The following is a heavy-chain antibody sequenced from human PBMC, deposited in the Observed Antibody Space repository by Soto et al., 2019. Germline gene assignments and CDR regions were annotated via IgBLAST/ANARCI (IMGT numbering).Heavy chain of an antibody. J-gene: IGHJ4*02. CDR1: GFTFSGYY. V-gene: IGHV3-11*01. Sequence: QVQLVESGGGLVKPGGALRLSCEASGFTFSGYYMTWIRQAPGKGLEWVSYLSSSGYTIRYADSVEGRFTVSRADAKKTLYLQMNSLRAQDTAMYYCATGGGGRSEDWDRGTLVTVSS. CDR2: LSSSGYTI. CDR3: ATGGGGRSED. D-gene: IGHD3-3*01.